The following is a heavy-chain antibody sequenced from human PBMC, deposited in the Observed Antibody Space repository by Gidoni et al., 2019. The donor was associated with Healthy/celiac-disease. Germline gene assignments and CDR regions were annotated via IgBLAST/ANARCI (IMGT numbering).Heavy chain of an antibody. V-gene: IGHV3-33*01. J-gene: IGHJ3*02. CDR2: IWYDGSNK. Sequence: QVQLVESGRGVVQPGRSLRLSCAASGFTFSSYGMPWVRQAPGKGLEWVAVIWYDGSNKYYADSVKGRFTISRDNSKNTLYLQMNSLRAEDTAVYYCAREVVVTTLAFDIWGQGTMVTVSS. D-gene: IGHD2-21*02. CDR3: AREVVVTTLAFDI. CDR1: GFTFSSYG.